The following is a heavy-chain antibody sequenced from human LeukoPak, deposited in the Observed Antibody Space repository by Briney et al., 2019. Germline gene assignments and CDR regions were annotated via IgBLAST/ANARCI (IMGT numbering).Heavy chain of an antibody. CDR3: ATYRQVLLPFES. CDR1: GFTFSSYS. V-gene: IGHV3-23*01. D-gene: IGHD2-8*02. CDR2: IFPSGGEI. Sequence: GGSLRLSCAASGFTFSSYSMNWVRQPPGKGLEWVSSIFPSGGEIHYADSVRGRFTISRDNSKSTLSLQMNSLRAEDTAIYYCATYRQVLLPFESWGQGTLVTVSS. J-gene: IGHJ4*02.